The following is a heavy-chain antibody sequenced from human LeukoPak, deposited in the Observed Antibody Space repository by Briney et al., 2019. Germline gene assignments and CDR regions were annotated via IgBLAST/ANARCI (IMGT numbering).Heavy chain of an antibody. CDR1: GGSISSLY. V-gene: IGHV4-59*11. CDR3: ARDNGGLGEWYFDL. D-gene: IGHD2-8*01. Sequence: PSETLSLTSTVSGGSISSLYWSWIRQTPEKGLEWIGYVSHTGITNYNPSLKSRVTISVDTSKNQFSLNLRSVTAADTAVYYCARDNGGLGEWYFDLWGRGTLVTVSS. J-gene: IGHJ2*01. CDR2: VSHTGIT.